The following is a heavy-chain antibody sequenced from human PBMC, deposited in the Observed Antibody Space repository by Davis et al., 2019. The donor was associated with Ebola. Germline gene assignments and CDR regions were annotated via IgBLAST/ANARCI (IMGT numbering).Heavy chain of an antibody. CDR2: IYRDDDK. V-gene: IGHV2-5*02. J-gene: IGHJ4*02. CDR3: AHRRRYYDILTGYYRYYFDY. D-gene: IGHD3-9*01. CDR1: GFSLSTSGVG. Sequence: SGPTLAKPTQTLTLTCTFPGFSLSTSGVGVGWIRQPPGKALEWLALIYRDDDKRYSPSLKSRLTITKDTSKNQVVLTMTNMDPVDTATYYCAHRRRYYDILTGYYRYYFDYWGQGTLVTVSS.